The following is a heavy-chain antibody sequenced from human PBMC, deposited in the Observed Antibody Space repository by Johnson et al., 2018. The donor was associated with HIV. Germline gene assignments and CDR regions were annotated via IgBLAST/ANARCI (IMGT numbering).Heavy chain of an antibody. D-gene: IGHD6-13*01. CDR1: GFTFSSYG. J-gene: IGHJ3*02. CDR3: AKVSSQSSSWYDAFDI. V-gene: IGHV3-33*06. Sequence: VQLVESGGGVVQPGRSLRLSCAASGFTFSSYGMHWVRQAPGKGLEWVAVIWYDGSNKYYADSVKGRFTISRDNSKNTLYLQMNSLRAEDTAVYYCAKVSSQSSSWYDAFDIWGQGTMVTVSS. CDR2: IWYDGSNK.